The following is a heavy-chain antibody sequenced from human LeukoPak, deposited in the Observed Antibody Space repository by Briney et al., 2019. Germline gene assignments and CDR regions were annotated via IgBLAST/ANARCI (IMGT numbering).Heavy chain of an antibody. CDR2: INPNTGGT. V-gene: IGHV1-2*02. Sequence: ASVKVSCKASGYTFTGYYLHWVRQAPRHGPEWMGWINPNTGGTNYAQGFQGRVTMARDTSINTAYMELSRLRSDDTAVYYCARGGYYGSGSFYYGDYWGQGTLVTVSS. CDR1: GYTFTGYY. D-gene: IGHD3-10*01. J-gene: IGHJ4*02. CDR3: ARGGYYGSGSFYYGDY.